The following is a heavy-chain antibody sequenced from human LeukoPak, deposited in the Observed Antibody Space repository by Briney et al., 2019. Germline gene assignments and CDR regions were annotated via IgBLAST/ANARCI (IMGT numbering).Heavy chain of an antibody. J-gene: IGHJ4*02. CDR1: GFTFSSYA. CDR3: AKDLRGVSSTSYYEY. CDR2: ISGSGAST. Sequence: GGSLRLSCAASGFTFSSYAMSWVRRAPGKGLQWVAAISGSGASTYYADSLKGRFTISRDNSQNTLFLQMNNLRAEDTAIYYCAKDLRGVSSTSYYEYWGQGNLVTVSS. D-gene: IGHD2-2*01. V-gene: IGHV3-23*01.